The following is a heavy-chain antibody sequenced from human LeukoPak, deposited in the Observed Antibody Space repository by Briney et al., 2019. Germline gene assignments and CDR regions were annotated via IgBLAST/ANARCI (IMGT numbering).Heavy chain of an antibody. CDR3: ARGRRRLAAAGATPPAPCFDY. V-gene: IGHV3-21*01. J-gene: IGHJ4*02. CDR1: GFTFSSYW. D-gene: IGHD6-13*01. CDR2: ISSSSSYI. Sequence: PGGSLRLSCAASGFTFSSYWMHWVRQVPGKGLEWVSSISSSSSYIYYADSVKGRFTISRDNAKNSLYLQMNSLRAEDTAVYYCARGRRRLAAAGATPPAPCFDYWGQGTLVTVSS.